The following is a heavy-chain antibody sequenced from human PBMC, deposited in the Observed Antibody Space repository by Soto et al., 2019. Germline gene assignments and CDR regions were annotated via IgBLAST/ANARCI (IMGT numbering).Heavy chain of an antibody. J-gene: IGHJ4*02. Sequence: QITLKESGPTLVKPTQTLTLTCTVSGFSLNTYGVGVGCIRQPPGKALEWLALIYWDNDKRYSPSLKSRLTITKDTPKTQVVLTMTNMDPVDAGTYYCARALGSWGAYYYDYWGQGTLLTVSS. CDR3: ARALGSWGAYYYDY. CDR2: IYWDNDK. CDR1: GFSLNTYGVG. D-gene: IGHD3-10*01. V-gene: IGHV2-5*02.